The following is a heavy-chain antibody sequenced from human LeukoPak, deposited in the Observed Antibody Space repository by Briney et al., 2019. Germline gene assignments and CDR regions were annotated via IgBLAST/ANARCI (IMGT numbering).Heavy chain of an antibody. Sequence: SETLSLTCTVSGGSISSSSYYWGWIRQPAGKGLEWIGRIYTSGSTNYNPSLKSRVTISVDTSKNQFSLKLSSVTTADTAVYYCARAPSGYSSSWYKSNFDYWGQGTPVTVSS. D-gene: IGHD6-13*01. CDR2: IYTSGST. CDR1: GGSISSSSYY. V-gene: IGHV4-61*02. J-gene: IGHJ4*02. CDR3: ARAPSGYSSSWYKSNFDY.